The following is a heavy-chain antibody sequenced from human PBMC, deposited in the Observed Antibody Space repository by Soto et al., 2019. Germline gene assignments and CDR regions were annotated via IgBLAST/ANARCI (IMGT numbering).Heavy chain of an antibody. D-gene: IGHD2-8*01. CDR2: IVVGSGNT. J-gene: IGHJ4*02. V-gene: IGHV1-58*01. CDR3: AAEQVSDGIPLGY. CDR1: GFTFTSSA. Sequence: VASVKVSCKASGFTFTSSAVQWVRQARGQRLEWIGWIVVGSGNTNYAQKFQERVTITRDMSTSTAYMELSSLRSEDTAVYYCAAEQVSDGIPLGYWGQGTLVTVS.